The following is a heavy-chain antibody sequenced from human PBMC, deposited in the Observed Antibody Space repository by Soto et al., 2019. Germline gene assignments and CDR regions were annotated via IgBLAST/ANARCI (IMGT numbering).Heavy chain of an antibody. D-gene: IGHD2-15*01. Sequence: AASVKVSFKACGYTLTSHGISWVRQAPGQRLEWMGWIRTYNGNANYVQKLQGRVTMTTDTSASTAYMELSSLRSEDTAVYYCARVEVYCSGGSCLMYYFDYWGQGTLVTVSS. V-gene: IGHV1-18*04. J-gene: IGHJ4*02. CDR2: IRTYNGNA. CDR1: GYTLTSHG. CDR3: ARVEVYCSGGSCLMYYFDY.